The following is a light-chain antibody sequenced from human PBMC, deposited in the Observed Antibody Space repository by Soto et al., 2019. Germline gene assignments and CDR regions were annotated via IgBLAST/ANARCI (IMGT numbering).Light chain of an antibody. CDR2: AAT. CDR1: QGIRND. V-gene: IGKV1-17*01. Sequence: IHMTESPSSLSASVGDRVSITCRASQGIRNDLAWFQQKPGKAPKRLIYAATNLQSGVPSRFSGSGSGTEFTLTISSPQPEDFATYYCLQDYNFPRTFGQGTKVDTK. J-gene: IGKJ1*01. CDR3: LQDYNFPRT.